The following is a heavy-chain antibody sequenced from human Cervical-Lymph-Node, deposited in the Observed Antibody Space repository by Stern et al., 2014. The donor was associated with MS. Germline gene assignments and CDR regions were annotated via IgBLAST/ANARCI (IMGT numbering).Heavy chain of an antibody. CDR3: ARTRPGYGSDWSDAFDV. J-gene: IGHJ3*01. CDR2: IIPNAGID. D-gene: IGHD6-13*01. Sequence: VQLVESAAEVKKPRSSVKVSCKASGGTFSNSISWVRQAPGQGLEWMGKIIPNAGIDNYAQKLQGRATNSQDKSTSTAYMELSSLRADDTAVYYCARTRPGYGSDWSDAFDVWGQGTLVTDSS. CDR1: GGTFSNS. V-gene: IGHV1-69*09.